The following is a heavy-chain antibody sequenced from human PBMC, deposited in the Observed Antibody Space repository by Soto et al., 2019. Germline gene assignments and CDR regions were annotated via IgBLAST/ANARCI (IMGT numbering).Heavy chain of an antibody. CDR1: GYTFTGYY. V-gene: IGHV1-2*02. J-gene: IGHJ4*02. CDR2: IIPNNGGT. Sequence: QVQLVQSGAEVKKPGASVKVSCKASGYTFTGYYLHWVRQAPGQGQEWMGWIIPNNGGTKYVQKFQGRVTMTRDTAISTADMELTGLRSDDSAVYFCARGEGGYNDEFDFWGQGTLVTVSS. CDR3: ARGEGGYNDEFDF. D-gene: IGHD1-26*01.